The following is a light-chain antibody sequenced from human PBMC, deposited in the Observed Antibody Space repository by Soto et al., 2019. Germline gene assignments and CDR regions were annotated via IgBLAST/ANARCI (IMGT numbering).Light chain of an antibody. V-gene: IGKV3-15*01. CDR3: QQYNNWPPIT. J-gene: IGKJ5*01. CDR2: GAS. CDR1: QSVSSSY. Sequence: EIVLTQSPGTLSLSPGERATLSCRASQSVSSSYLAWYQQKPGQAPRLLIYGASTRATGIPARFSGSGSGTEFTLTISSLQSEDFAVHYCQQYNNWPPITFGQGTRLEIK.